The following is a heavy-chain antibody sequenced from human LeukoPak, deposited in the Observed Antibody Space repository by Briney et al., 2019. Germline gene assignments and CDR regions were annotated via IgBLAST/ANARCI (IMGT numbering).Heavy chain of an antibody. CDR3: ASRVYYDSSGYLGDY. CDR2: IIPIFGTA. Sequence: GASVNVSCKASGGTFNSYAISWVRQAPGQGLEWMGGIIPIFGTANYAQKFQGRVTITADESTSTAYMELSSLRSEGTAVYYCASRVYYDSSGYLGDYWGQGTLVTVSS. CDR1: GGTFNSYA. D-gene: IGHD3-22*01. J-gene: IGHJ4*02. V-gene: IGHV1-69*13.